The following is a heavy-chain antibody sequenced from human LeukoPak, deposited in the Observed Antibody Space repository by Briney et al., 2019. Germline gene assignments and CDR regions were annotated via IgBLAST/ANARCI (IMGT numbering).Heavy chain of an antibody. CDR3: VRLFGGVTTFDY. V-gene: IGHV3-7*01. CDR2: INQDGSAE. J-gene: IGHJ4*02. D-gene: IGHD4-17*01. CDR1: GFTFSTYS. Sequence: PGGSLRLSCAASGFTFSTYSMSWVRQAPGKGLGWVASINQDGSAEYYVDSVWGRFTISRDNAKNSLYLQVNSLRVDDTAVYYCVRLFGGVTTFDYWGQGTLVTVSS.